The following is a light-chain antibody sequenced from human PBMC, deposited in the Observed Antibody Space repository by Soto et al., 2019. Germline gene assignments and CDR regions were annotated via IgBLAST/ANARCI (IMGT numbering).Light chain of an antibody. CDR2: GAS. J-gene: IGKJ5*01. V-gene: IGKV1-9*01. Sequence: IQLTQSPSSLSASVGDRVTITCRASEGIVNYLAWYQQQPGKAPKLLIYGASTLQGGVPSRFTGSGSGTDFTLTISSLQPEDFATYHCQQLFRYPLASGQGTRLE. CDR1: EGIVNY. CDR3: QQLFRYPLA.